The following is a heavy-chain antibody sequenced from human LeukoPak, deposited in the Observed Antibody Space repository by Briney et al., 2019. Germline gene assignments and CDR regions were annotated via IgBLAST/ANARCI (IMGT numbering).Heavy chain of an antibody. CDR1: GFTFSDYY. J-gene: IGHJ4*02. CDR2: ISRSSSYT. D-gene: IGHD6-13*01. Sequence: GGPLRFSCAASGFTFSDYYMGWIRQAPGKGLEWVSYISRSSSYTIYADSVKGRFTIPRDNAKNSLYLQMNSLRAEDTAVYYCAVGVAAADLNYWGQGTLVTVSS. CDR3: AVGVAAADLNY. V-gene: IGHV3-11*03.